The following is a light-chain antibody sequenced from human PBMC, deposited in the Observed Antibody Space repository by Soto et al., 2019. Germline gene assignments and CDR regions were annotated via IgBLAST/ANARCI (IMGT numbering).Light chain of an antibody. CDR3: QQYNNWRGT. CDR2: GAS. V-gene: IGKV3-15*01. Sequence: EIVMTQSPATLSVSPGERATLSCRASQSVSSNLAWYQQKPGQAPRHLIYGASTRATGIPARFSGSGSGTDFTLTISSLQSEDFAVYYCQQYNNWRGTFGQGTKVEIK. J-gene: IGKJ1*01. CDR1: QSVSSN.